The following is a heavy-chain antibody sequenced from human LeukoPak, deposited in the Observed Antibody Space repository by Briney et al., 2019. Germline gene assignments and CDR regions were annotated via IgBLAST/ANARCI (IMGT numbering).Heavy chain of an antibody. CDR1: GGTFSSYA. V-gene: IGHV1-69*06. D-gene: IGHD4-17*01. J-gene: IGHJ6*03. CDR2: IIPIFGTA. Sequence: GASVKVSCKASGGTFSSYAISWVRQAPGQGLEWMGGIIPIFGTANYAQKFQGRVTITADKSTSTAYMELSSLRSEDTAVYYCARGTTVTTRRAYYYYMDVWGKGTTVTVSS. CDR3: ARGTTVTTRRAYYYYMDV.